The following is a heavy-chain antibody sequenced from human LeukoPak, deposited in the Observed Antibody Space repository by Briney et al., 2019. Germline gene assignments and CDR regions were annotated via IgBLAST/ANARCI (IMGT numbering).Heavy chain of an antibody. V-gene: IGHV1-3*01. D-gene: IGHD2-15*01. CDR2: INAGNGNT. Sequence: ASVKVSCKASGYTSTSYAMHWVRQAPGQRLEWMGWINAGNGNTKYSQKFQGRVTITRDTSASTAYMELSSLRSEDTAVYYCARANNVVVVAATQGSLDYWGQGTLVTVSS. CDR3: ARANNVVVVAATQGSLDY. CDR1: GYTSTSYA. J-gene: IGHJ4*02.